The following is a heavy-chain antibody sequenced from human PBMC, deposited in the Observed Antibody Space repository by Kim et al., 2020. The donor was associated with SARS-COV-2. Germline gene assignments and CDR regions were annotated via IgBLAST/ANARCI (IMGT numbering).Heavy chain of an antibody. CDR1: GFTFRREL. CDR2: LKLDGNEK. Sequence: GGSLRLSCAASGFTFRRELMSCVRQAPGEWMKAVSELKLDGNEKYYANSVRGRFTISRDNAKNALHLQMNSLRVEDSAVYYCARVKSLGGEYWGQGTLVTVSS. V-gene: IGHV3-7*01. J-gene: IGHJ4*02. CDR3: ARVKSLGGEY. D-gene: IGHD3-16*01.